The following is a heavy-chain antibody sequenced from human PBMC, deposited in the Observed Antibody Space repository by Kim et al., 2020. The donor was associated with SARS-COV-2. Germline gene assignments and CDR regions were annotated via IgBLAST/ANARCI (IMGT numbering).Heavy chain of an antibody. CDR1: GFTFSSYE. V-gene: IGHV3-48*03. Sequence: GGSLRLSCAASGFTFSSYEMNWVRQAPGKGLEWVSYISSSGSTIYYADSVKGRFTISRDNAKNSLYLQMNSLRAEDTAVYYCARGDADYGDHQGANLDYWGQGTLVTVSS. D-gene: IGHD4-17*01. J-gene: IGHJ4*02. CDR3: ARGDADYGDHQGANLDY. CDR2: ISSSGSTI.